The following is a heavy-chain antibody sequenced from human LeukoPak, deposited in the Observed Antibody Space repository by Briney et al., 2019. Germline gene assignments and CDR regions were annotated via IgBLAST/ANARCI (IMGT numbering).Heavy chain of an antibody. CDR3: ARETTLVPAARNYYGMDV. CDR1: GYTFTSYG. D-gene: IGHD2-2*01. V-gene: IGHV1-18*01. CDR2: ISAYNGNT. J-gene: IGHJ6*02. Sequence: ASVKVSCKASGYTFTSYGISWLRQAPGPGLEWMGWISAYNGNTNYAQKLQRRVTMTTDTSTSTAYMELRSLRSDDTAVYYCARETTLVPAARNYYGMDVWGQGTTVTVSS.